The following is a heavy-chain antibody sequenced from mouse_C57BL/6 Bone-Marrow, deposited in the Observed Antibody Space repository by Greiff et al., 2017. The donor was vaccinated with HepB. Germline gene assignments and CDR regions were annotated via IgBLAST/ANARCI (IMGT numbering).Heavy chain of an antibody. CDR1: GYTFTSYW. J-gene: IGHJ1*03. Sequence: VQLQQPGAELVRPGSSVKLSCKASGYTFTSYWMHWVKQRPIQGLEWIGNIDPSDSETHYNQKFKDKATLTVDKSSSTAYMQLSSLTSEDSAVYYCARRSSYYGSSYGYFDVWGTGTTVTVSS. D-gene: IGHD1-1*01. CDR3: ARRSSYYGSSYGYFDV. CDR2: IDPSDSET. V-gene: IGHV1-52*01.